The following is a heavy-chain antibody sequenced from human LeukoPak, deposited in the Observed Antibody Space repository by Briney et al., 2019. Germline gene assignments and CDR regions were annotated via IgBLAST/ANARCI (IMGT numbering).Heavy chain of an antibody. J-gene: IGHJ4*02. D-gene: IGHD6-13*01. CDR2: ISAYNGNT. V-gene: IGHV1-18*01. CDR1: GYTFTSYG. CDR3: ARAIELYSSSWPDY. Sequence: ASVKVSCKASGYTFTSYGINWVRQAPGQGLEWMGWISAYNGNTNYAQKLQGRVTMTTDTSTSTAYMELRSLRSDDTAVYYCARAIELYSSSWPDYWGQGTLVTVSS.